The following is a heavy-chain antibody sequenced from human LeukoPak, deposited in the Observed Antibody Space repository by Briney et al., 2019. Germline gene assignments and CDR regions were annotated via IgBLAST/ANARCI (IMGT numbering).Heavy chain of an antibody. D-gene: IGHD2-2*01. Sequence: GASVKVSCKASGYTFTGYYMYWVRQAPGQGLEWMGWINPNSGGTNYAQKFQGRVTMTRDTSISTAYMELSRLRSDDTAVYYCARHYCSSTSCYYNYWGQGTLVTVSS. V-gene: IGHV1-2*02. CDR3: ARHYCSSTSCYYNY. J-gene: IGHJ4*02. CDR2: INPNSGGT. CDR1: GYTFTGYY.